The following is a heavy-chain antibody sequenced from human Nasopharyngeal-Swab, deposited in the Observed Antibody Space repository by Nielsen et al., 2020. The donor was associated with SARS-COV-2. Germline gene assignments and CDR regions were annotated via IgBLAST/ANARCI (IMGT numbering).Heavy chain of an antibody. V-gene: IGHV3-7*01. CDR1: GFTFSTSA. CDR2: IKPDGSEK. J-gene: IGHJ4*02. D-gene: IGHD4-17*01. CDR3: ARGGDYRYYFDY. Sequence: GESLKISCAASGFTFSTSAMNWVRQAPGKGLEWVANIKPDGSEKYYVDSVKGRFTISRDNAKNSLYLQMNSLRAEDTAVYYCARGGDYRYYFDYWGQGTLVTVSS.